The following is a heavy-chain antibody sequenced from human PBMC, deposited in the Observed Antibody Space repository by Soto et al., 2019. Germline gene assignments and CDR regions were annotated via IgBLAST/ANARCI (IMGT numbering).Heavy chain of an antibody. CDR3: ARQVTTVTSNYYYYGMDV. CDR1: GYSFTSYW. J-gene: IGHJ6*02. Sequence: PGESLKISCKGSGYSFTSYWIGWVRQMPGKGLEWMGIIYPGDSDTRYSPSFQGQVTISADKSISTAYLQWSSLKASDTAMYYCARQVTTVTSNYYYYGMDVWGQGTTVTVS. D-gene: IGHD4-4*01. V-gene: IGHV5-51*01. CDR2: IYPGDSDT.